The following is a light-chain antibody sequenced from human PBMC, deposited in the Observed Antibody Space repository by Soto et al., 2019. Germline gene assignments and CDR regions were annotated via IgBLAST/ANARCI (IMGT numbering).Light chain of an antibody. V-gene: IGLV4-69*01. CDR3: QTWGTGTYGV. CDR2: LNSDGSH. CDR1: SGHSSYA. Sequence: QSVLTQSPSASASLGASVKLTCTLSSGHSSYAIAWHQQQPEKGPRYLMKLNSDGSHSKGDGIPDRFAGSSSGAERYLTISSLQSEDEADYSCQTWGTGTYGVFGGGTKVTLL. J-gene: IGLJ2*01.